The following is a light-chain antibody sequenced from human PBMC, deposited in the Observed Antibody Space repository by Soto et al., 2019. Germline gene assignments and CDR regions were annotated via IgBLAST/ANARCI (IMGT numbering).Light chain of an antibody. CDR1: SSDIGAFNL. Sequence: QSALTQPASVSGSPGQSITISCTGTSSDIGAFNLVSWYQRHPGRPPKLLIHDVSHRPSGISNRFSGTKSGNTASLTISGLQPEDEAEYFCTSFTSRVTLLFGGGTKLTVL. CDR3: TSFTSRVTLL. V-gene: IGLV2-14*03. J-gene: IGLJ3*02. CDR2: DVS.